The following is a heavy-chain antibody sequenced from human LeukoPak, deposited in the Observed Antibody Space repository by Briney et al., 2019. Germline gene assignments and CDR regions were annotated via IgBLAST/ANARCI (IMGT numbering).Heavy chain of an antibody. CDR1: GGTFSSYA. V-gene: IGHV1-69*05. CDR2: IIPIFGTA. CDR3: ARSVYYDSSGYSAY. Sequence: SVKVSCKASGGTFSSYAISWVRQAPGQGLEWMGGIIPIFGTANYAQKFQGRVTITTDESTSTAYMELRSLRSDDTAVYYCARSVYYDSSGYSAYWGQGTLVTVSS. J-gene: IGHJ4*02. D-gene: IGHD3-22*01.